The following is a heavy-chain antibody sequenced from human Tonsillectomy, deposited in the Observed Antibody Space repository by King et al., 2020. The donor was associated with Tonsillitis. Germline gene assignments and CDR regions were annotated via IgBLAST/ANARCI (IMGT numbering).Heavy chain of an antibody. CDR2: ISSNGGST. Sequence: VQLVESGGGLVQPGGSLRLSCAASGFTFSSYAMHWVRQAPGKGLEYVSAISSNGGSTYYANSVKGRFTISRDNSKNTLYLQMGSLRAEDMAVYYCVRSHVLRYFDWLATPFDYWGQGTLVTVSS. CDR1: GFTFSSYA. V-gene: IGHV3-64*01. D-gene: IGHD3-9*01. J-gene: IGHJ4*02. CDR3: VRSHVLRYFDWLATPFDY.